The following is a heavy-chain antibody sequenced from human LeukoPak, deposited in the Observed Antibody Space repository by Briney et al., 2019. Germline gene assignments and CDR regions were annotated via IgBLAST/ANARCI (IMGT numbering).Heavy chain of an antibody. CDR1: GYTFTSYD. CDR2: MNPNSGNT. V-gene: IGHV1-8*01. Sequence: ASVKVSCKASGYTFTSYDINWVRQATGQGLEWMGWMNPNSGNTGYAQKFQGRVTMTRNTSISTAYMELSSLRSEDTAVYYCARVGSLGYDFWSGYQHFDYWGQGTLVTVSS. D-gene: IGHD3-3*01. CDR3: ARVGSLGYDFWSGYQHFDY. J-gene: IGHJ4*02.